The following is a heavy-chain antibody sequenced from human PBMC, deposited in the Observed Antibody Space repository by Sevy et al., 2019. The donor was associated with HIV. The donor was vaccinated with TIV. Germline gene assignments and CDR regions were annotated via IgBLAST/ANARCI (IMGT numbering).Heavy chain of an antibody. CDR3: ARDDYGERGYYYYMDV. D-gene: IGHD4-17*01. J-gene: IGHJ6*03. CDR2: ISGSGGST. V-gene: IGHV3-23*01. Sequence: GGSLRLSCAASGFTFSSYAMSWVRQAPGKGLEWVSAISGSGGSTYYADSVKGRFTISRDNSKNTLYLQMNSLRAEDTAVYYCARDDYGERGYYYYMDVWGKGTTVTVSS. CDR1: GFTFSSYA.